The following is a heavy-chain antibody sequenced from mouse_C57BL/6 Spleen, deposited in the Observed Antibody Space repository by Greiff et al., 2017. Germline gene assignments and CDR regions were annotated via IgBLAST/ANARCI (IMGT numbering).Heavy chain of an antibody. CDR1: GFSLTSYG. CDR3: ARKGMDY. CDR2: IWSGGST. Sequence: VQLVESGPGLVQPSQSLSITCTVSGFSLTSYGVHWVRQSPGKGLEWLGVIWSGGSTDSNAAFISRLSISKDTSKSQVFFKINSLQADDTAIYYCARKGMDYWGQGTSVTVSS. V-gene: IGHV2-2*01. J-gene: IGHJ4*01.